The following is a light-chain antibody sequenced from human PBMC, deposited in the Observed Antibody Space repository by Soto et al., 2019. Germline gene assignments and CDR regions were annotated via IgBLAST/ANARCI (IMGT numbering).Light chain of an antibody. CDR2: KAS. V-gene: IGKV1-5*03. CDR1: QTISSW. J-gene: IGKJ2*01. Sequence: IKMNQSPSTLSGTVGDRVTITCRASQTISSWLAWYQQKPGKAPKLLIYKASTLKSGVPSRFSGSGSGTEFTLTISSLQPDDFATYYCQHYNSYSEPFG. CDR3: QHYNSYSEP.